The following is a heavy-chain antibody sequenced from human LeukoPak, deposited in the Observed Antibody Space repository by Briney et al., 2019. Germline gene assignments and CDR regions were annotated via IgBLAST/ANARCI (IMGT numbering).Heavy chain of an antibody. D-gene: IGHD3-9*01. CDR2: MNPNSGNT. Sequence: ASVKVSCKASGYTFTSYDINWVRQATGQGLEWMGWMNPNSGNTGYAQKLQGRVTMTRNTSISTAYMELSSLRSEDTAVYYCARGTELRYFDWLRDPGVFDYWGQGTLVTVSS. J-gene: IGHJ4*02. CDR1: GYTFTSYD. V-gene: IGHV1-8*01. CDR3: ARGTELRYFDWLRDPGVFDY.